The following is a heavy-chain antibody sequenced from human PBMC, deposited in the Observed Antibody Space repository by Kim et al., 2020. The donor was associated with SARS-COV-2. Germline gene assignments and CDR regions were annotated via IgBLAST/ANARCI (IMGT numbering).Heavy chain of an antibody. CDR1: GGSFSGYY. CDR3: ARGAALTYSHYYDSSGYYRVGRIFDY. CDR2: INHSGST. V-gene: IGHV4-34*01. J-gene: IGHJ4*02. D-gene: IGHD3-22*01. Sequence: SETLSLTCAVYGGSFSGYYWSWIRQPPGKGLEWIGEINHSGSTNYNPSLKSRVTISVDTSKNQFSLKLSSVTAADTAVYYCARGAALTYSHYYDSSGYYRVGRIFDYWGQGTLVTVSS.